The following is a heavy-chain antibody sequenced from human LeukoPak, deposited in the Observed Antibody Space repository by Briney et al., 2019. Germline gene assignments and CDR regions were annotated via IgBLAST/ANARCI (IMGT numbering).Heavy chain of an antibody. J-gene: IGHJ4*02. CDR3: ARGYSSSDFDY. V-gene: IGHV1-69*05. CDR1: GYTFTGYY. CDR2: IIPIFGTA. Sequence: GASVKVSCKASGYTFTGYYMHWVRQAPGQGLEWMGRIIPIFGTANYAQKFQGRVTITTDESTSTAYMELSSLRSEDTAVYYCARGYSSSDFDYWGQGTLVTVSS. D-gene: IGHD6-6*01.